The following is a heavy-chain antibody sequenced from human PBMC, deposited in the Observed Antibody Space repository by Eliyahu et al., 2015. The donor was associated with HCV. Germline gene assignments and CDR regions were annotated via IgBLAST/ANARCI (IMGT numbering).Heavy chain of an antibody. CDR3: ARGPYSSSLGGWFDP. Sequence: QVQLQQWGAGLLKPSETLSLTCAVYGGSFSGYYWSWIRQPPGKGLEWIGEINHSGSTNYNPSLKSRVTISVDTSKNQFSLKLSSVTAADTAVYYCARGPYSSSLGGWFDPWGQGTLVTVSS. CDR2: INHSGST. V-gene: IGHV4-34*01. J-gene: IGHJ5*02. CDR1: GGSFSGYY. D-gene: IGHD6-13*01.